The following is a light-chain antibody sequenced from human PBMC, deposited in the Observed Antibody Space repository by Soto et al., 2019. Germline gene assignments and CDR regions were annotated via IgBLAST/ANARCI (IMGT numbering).Light chain of an antibody. CDR3: QRYDSHSLS. Sequence: DIQMTQSPSTLSASVGDRVTITCRASLPISNWLAWYQQKPGKTPKLLIYKASILQSGVPSRFSGSGSETDFTLTISSLQPEDFATYYCQRYDSHSLSFAGGTKVEIK. J-gene: IGKJ4*01. CDR2: KAS. V-gene: IGKV1-5*03. CDR1: LPISNW.